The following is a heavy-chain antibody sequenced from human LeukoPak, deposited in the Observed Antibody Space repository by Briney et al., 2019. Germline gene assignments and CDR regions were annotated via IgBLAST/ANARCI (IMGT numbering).Heavy chain of an antibody. J-gene: IGHJ4*02. Sequence: ASVKVSCKVSGYTLTELSMHWVRQAPGKGLEWVGGFDPEDGETIYAQKFQGRVTMTEDTTTDTAYMELSSLRSEDTAVYYCATIPYYYDSSGYYAFDYWGQGTLVTVSS. CDR1: GYTLTELS. CDR2: FDPEDGET. V-gene: IGHV1-24*01. CDR3: ATIPYYYDSSGYYAFDY. D-gene: IGHD3-22*01.